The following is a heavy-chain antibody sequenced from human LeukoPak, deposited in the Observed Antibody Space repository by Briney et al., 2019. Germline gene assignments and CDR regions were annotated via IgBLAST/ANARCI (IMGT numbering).Heavy chain of an antibody. CDR1: EYTFTGYY. Sequence: ASVKVSCRASEYTFTGYYMHWVRQAPGQGLEWMGWINPNSGGTNYAQKFQGRVTMTRDTSISTAYMELSRLRSDDTAVYYRARYCSGGSCYSPGGLDYWGQGTLVTVSS. J-gene: IGHJ4*02. D-gene: IGHD2-15*01. V-gene: IGHV1-2*02. CDR3: ARYCSGGSCYSPGGLDY. CDR2: INPNSGGT.